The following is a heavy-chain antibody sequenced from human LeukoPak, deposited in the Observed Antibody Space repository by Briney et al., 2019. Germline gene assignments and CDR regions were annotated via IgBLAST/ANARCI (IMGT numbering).Heavy chain of an antibody. D-gene: IGHD5-12*01. CDR3: ARARSGYSGYDQDDAFDI. Sequence: SETLSLTCAVSGYSISSGYYWGWIRQPPGKGLEWIGSIYHGGSTYYNPSLKSRVTISVDTSKNQFSLKLSSVTAADTAVYYCARARSGYSGYDQDDAFDIWGQGTMVTVSS. V-gene: IGHV4-38-2*01. CDR2: IYHGGST. CDR1: GYSISSGYY. J-gene: IGHJ3*02.